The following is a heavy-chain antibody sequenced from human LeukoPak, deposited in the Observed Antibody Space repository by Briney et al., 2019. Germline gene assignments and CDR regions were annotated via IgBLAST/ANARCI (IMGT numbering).Heavy chain of an antibody. CDR1: GYRFISQW. CDR3: GRMRVSRGYHPDAFDM. CDR2: ISPGDSDT. V-gene: IGHV5-51*01. Sequence: GESLKISCKGSGYRFISQWIGWVRQMPGKGLEWVGIISPGDSDTRYSPSFQGQVSISADKSINSAYLQWSSLKASDTAIYYCGRMRVSRGYHPDAFDMWGKGTMVTVSS. J-gene: IGHJ3*02. D-gene: IGHD3-16*02.